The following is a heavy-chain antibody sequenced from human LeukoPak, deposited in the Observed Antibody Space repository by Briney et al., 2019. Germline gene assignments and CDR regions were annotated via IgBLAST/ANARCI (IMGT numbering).Heavy chain of an antibody. CDR3: AKGYSSGWYYYYYGMDV. V-gene: IGHV3-30*18. D-gene: IGHD6-19*01. Sequence: GGSLRLSCAASGFTFSSYGMHWVRQAPGKGLEWVAVISYDGSNKYYADSVKGRFTISRDNSKNTLYPQMNSLRAEDTAVYYCAKGYSSGWYYYYYGMDVWGQGTTVTVSS. J-gene: IGHJ6*02. CDR2: ISYDGSNK. CDR1: GFTFSSYG.